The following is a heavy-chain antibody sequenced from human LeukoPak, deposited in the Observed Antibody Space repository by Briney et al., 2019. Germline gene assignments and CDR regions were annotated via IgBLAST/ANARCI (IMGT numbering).Heavy chain of an antibody. D-gene: IGHD6-19*01. J-gene: IGHJ4*02. CDR2: IKQDGSVQ. CDR3: ARKWAVAGSSYFDY. Sequence: PRGSLRLSCTASGFTFSNYWMSWVRQAPGEGLGWVANIKQDGSVQYYVDSVKGRFTISRDNAKNSLYLQMNSLRAEDTAVYYCARKWAVAGSSYFDYWGQGTLVTVSS. CDR1: GFTFSNYW. V-gene: IGHV3-7*03.